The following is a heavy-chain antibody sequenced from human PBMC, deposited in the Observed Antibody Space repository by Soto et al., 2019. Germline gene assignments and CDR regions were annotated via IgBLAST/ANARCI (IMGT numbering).Heavy chain of an antibody. J-gene: IGHJ1*01. D-gene: IGHD6-19*01. CDR3: ARYLGRTFLAVVRV. V-gene: IGHV1-3*01. CDR1: GYTFTSYA. Sequence: ASVKVSCKASGYTFTSYAMHWVRQAPGQRLEWMGWINAGNGNTKYSQKFQGRVTITRDTSASTAYMELSSLRSEDTAVYYCARYLGRTFLAVVRVWGQGSLVTVSS. CDR2: INAGNGNT.